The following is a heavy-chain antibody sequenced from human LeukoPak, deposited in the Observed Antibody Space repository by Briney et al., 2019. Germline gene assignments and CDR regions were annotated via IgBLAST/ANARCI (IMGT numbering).Heavy chain of an antibody. Sequence: GGSLRLSCAASGFTFSDYYMSWIRQAPGKGLEWVSYISSSGSTIYYEDSVKGRFTISRANAKKSLYLQMNSLRAEDTAVYYCARDKEDIVVVPAASIYYYYGMDVWGQGTTVTVSS. CDR3: ARDKEDIVVVPAASIYYYYGMDV. D-gene: IGHD2-2*01. CDR1: GFTFSDYY. J-gene: IGHJ6*02. CDR2: ISSSGSTI. V-gene: IGHV3-11*01.